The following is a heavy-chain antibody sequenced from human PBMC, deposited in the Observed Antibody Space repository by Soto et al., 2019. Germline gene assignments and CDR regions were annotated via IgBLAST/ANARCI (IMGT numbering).Heavy chain of an antibody. CDR2: IYYGGTT. J-gene: IGHJ4*02. CDR1: GGSISSSSYY. Sequence: SETLSLTCTVSGGSISSSSYYWGWIRQPPGKGLEWIGSIYYGGTTYYNPSLKSRVTIPVDTSKNQFSLKLSSVTAADTAVYYCAREGGEGNYFDYWGQGTPVTVSS. D-gene: IGHD3-16*01. V-gene: IGHV4-39*02. CDR3: AREGGEGNYFDY.